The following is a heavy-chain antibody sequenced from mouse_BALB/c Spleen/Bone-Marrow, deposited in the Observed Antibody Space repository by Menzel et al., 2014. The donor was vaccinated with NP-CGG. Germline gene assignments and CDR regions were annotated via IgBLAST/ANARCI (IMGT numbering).Heavy chain of an antibody. CDR3: ARDMGGILFDS. V-gene: IGHV7-3*02. CDR1: GFTFTDYY. J-gene: IGHJ2*01. Sequence: EVKLMESGGGLVQPGGSLRLSCAPSGFTFTDYYMNWVRQPPGKALEWLGFIRNKANGYTTEYSASVKGRFTISRDNSQSILYLQMKTLRAEDSATYYCARDMGGILFDSWGQGTTLTVSS. D-gene: IGHD4-1*01. CDR2: IRNKANGYTT.